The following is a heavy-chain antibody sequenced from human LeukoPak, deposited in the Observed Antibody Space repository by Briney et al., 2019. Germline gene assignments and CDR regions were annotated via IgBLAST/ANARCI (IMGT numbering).Heavy chain of an antibody. CDR3: ASRSYDILTGYYTDFDY. J-gene: IGHJ4*02. V-gene: IGHV1-69*04. CDR2: IIPILGIA. D-gene: IGHD3-9*01. Sequence: ASVKVSCKASGGTFNSYAISWVRQAPGQGLEWMGRIIPILGIANYAQKFQGRVTITADKSTSTAYMELSSLRSEDTAVYYCASRSYDILTGYYTDFDYWGQGTLVTVSS. CDR1: GGTFNSYA.